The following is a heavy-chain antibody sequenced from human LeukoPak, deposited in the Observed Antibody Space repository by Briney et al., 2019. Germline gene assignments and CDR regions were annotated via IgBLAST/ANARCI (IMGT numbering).Heavy chain of an antibody. CDR3: VRGSYGAYDY. CDR2: INWNSVNI. D-gene: IGHD4-17*01. Sequence: GGSLRLSCAASGFTFDDYAMHWVRQAPGKGLEWVSYINWNSVNIAYADSVKGRFTVSRDNAKYSLYLQMNSLRAEDTAVYYCVRGSYGAYDYWGQGSLVTVSS. V-gene: IGHV3-9*01. J-gene: IGHJ4*02. CDR1: GFTFDDYA.